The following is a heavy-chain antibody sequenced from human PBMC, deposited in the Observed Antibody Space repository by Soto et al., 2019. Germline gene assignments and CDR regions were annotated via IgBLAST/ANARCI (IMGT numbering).Heavy chain of an antibody. J-gene: IGHJ4*02. CDR1: GFTFSDYS. V-gene: IGHV3-48*02. CDR3: ARDTPFDS. Sequence: GGSLRLSCAASGFTFSDYSMNWVRQAPGKGLEWVAYISSGSSAIYYADSVKGRFTISRDNVKNSLYLQMNSLRDEDTAVYYCARDTPFDSWGQGXLVTVYS. CDR2: ISSGSSAI.